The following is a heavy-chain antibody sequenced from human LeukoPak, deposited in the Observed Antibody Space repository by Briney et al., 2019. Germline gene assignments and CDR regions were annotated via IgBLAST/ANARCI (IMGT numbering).Heavy chain of an antibody. CDR2: ISGSGGST. J-gene: IGHJ4*02. CDR1: GFTFNNFA. V-gene: IGHV3-23*01. CDR3: AKNVKSSGWYSDY. Sequence: GGSLRLSRAASGFTFNNFALSWVRQAPGKGLEWVSAISGSGGSTYYADSVKGRFTISRDNSKNTLYLQMNSLRAEDTAVYYCAKNVKSSGWYSDYWGQGTLVTVSS. D-gene: IGHD6-19*01.